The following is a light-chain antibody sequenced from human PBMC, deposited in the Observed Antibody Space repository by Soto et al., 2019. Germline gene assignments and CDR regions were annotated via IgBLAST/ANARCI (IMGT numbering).Light chain of an antibody. CDR1: QGITNY. CDR2: AAS. J-gene: IGKJ5*01. Sequence: DNQMTQSPSSLSASVGDRVTITCRATQGITNYLAWYQQKPGRVPELLIYAASTLHSGVPSRFSGSGSGTEFTLTISSLQPEDAATYYCQKYNTAPYTFGQGTRLEMK. CDR3: QKYNTAPYT. V-gene: IGKV1-27*01.